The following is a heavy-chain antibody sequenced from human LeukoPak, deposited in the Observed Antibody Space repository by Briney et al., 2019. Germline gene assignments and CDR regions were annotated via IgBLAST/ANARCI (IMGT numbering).Heavy chain of an antibody. V-gene: IGHV3-48*03. CDR3: ARGYSGYDDGYYYYGMDV. Sequence: GGSLRLSCAASGFTFSSYEMNWVRQAPGKGLEWVSYISSSGSTIYYADSVKGRFTISRDNAKNSLYLQMNSLRAEDTAVYYCARGYSGYDDGYYYYGMDVWGQGTTVTVSS. J-gene: IGHJ6*02. CDR1: GFTFSSYE. CDR2: ISSSGSTI. D-gene: IGHD5-12*01.